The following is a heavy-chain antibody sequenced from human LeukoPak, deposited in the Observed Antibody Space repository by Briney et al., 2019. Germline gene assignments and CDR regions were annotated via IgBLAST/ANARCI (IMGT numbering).Heavy chain of an antibody. CDR3: ARAKRDYFENSGYQSYYSFMDV. D-gene: IGHD3-22*01. V-gene: IGHV4-38-2*02. CDR2: IYRNGQT. Sequence: SEALFLTCSVSGGYIRSDCYWAWVRLSPGNGREWFGAIYRNGQTYSNPSLKSRDTISLVPSKNQFSLRLNSVTAADTSVYYCARAKRDYFENSGYQSYYSFMDVWGKGTTVTVSS. J-gene: IGHJ6*03. CDR1: GGYIRSDCY.